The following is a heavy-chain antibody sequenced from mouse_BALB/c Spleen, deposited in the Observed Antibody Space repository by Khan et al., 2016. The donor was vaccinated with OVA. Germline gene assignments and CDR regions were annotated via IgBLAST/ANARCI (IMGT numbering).Heavy chain of an antibody. V-gene: IGHV1S132*01. CDR3: VREEALYHFDH. Sequence: QVQLKESGAELVRPGASVKLSCKTSGYIFTSYWIHWVKQRSGQGLEWIARIYPGTDNSYYNEKYKDKATLTADKSSSTAYMQLSSLKSEDSDVYFCVREEALYHFDHWGQGTTLTVSS. CDR1: GYIFTSYW. D-gene: IGHD3-2*02. CDR2: IYPGTDNS. J-gene: IGHJ2*01.